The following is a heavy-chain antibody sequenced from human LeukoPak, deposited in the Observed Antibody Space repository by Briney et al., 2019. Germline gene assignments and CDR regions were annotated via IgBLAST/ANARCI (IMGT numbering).Heavy chain of an antibody. CDR3: ARAASLDY. CDR1: GGSIGNFY. Sequence: SETLSLTCTVSGGSIGNFYWNWIRQSPGKGLEWIGYIYYSGTTNYNPSLKSRVTISLGMSSNQSSLRLDSVTAADTAVYYCARAASLDYWGQGILVTVSS. V-gene: IGHV4-59*01. CDR2: IYYSGTT. J-gene: IGHJ4*02. D-gene: IGHD2-2*01.